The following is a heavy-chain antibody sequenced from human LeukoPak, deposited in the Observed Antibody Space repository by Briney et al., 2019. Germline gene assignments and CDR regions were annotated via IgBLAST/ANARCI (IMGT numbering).Heavy chain of an antibody. CDR3: ARGTYGSSWQLEHFDY. J-gene: IGHJ4*02. CDR1: GGSISSYY. CDR2: IYYSGST. Sequence: SETLSLACTVSGGSISSYYWSWIRQPPGKGLEWIGYIYYSGSTNYNPSLKSRVTISVDTSKNQFSLKLSSLTAADTAVYYCARGTYGSSWQLEHFDYWGQGTLVTVSS. D-gene: IGHD6-13*01. V-gene: IGHV4-59*01.